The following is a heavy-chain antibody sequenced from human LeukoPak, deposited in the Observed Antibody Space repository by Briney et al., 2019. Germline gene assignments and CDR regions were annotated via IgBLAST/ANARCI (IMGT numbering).Heavy chain of an antibody. CDR1: GGSFSGYY. CDR3: ARRAPGYQNIVVVTGQESWFDP. V-gene: IGHV4-34*01. J-gene: IGHJ5*02. CDR2: INHSGST. Sequence: PSETLSLTCAVYGGSFSGYYWSWTRQPPGKGLEWIGEINHSGSTNYNPSLKSRVTISVDTSKNQFSLKLSSVTAADTAVYYCARRAPGYQNIVVVTGQESWFDPWGQGTLVTVSS. D-gene: IGHD2-21*02.